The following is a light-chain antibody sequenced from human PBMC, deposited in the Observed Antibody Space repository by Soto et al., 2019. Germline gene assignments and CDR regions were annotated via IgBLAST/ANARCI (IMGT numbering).Light chain of an antibody. V-gene: IGKV3-15*01. Sequence: EIVMTQSPATLSVSPGERATLSCRASQSLGTNLAWFQQKPGQVPRLLIQGASTRATGVPARFSGSGSGTAFTLTINSLQSEDFAVYYCQQYNMWPRTFGQGTKVDVK. CDR1: QSLGTN. J-gene: IGKJ1*01. CDR3: QQYNMWPRT. CDR2: GAS.